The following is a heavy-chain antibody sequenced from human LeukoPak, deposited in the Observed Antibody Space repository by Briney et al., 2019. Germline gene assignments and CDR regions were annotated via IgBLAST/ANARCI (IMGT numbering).Heavy chain of an antibody. Sequence: SETLSLTCAVYDGSFSGYSWSWIRQPPGKGLEWIGEINHSGSTNYNPSLKSRVTISVDTSKNQFSLKLSSVTAADTAVYYCARLTIYASGEDSWGQGTLVTVSS. CDR2: INHSGST. J-gene: IGHJ4*02. CDR1: DGSFSGYS. CDR3: ARLTIYASGEDS. V-gene: IGHV4-34*01. D-gene: IGHD2/OR15-2a*01.